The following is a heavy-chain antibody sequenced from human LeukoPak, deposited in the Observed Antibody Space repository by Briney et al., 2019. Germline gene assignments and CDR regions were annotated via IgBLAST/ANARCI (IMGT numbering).Heavy chain of an antibody. CDR3: ARADSGGYYSWPDY. J-gene: IGHJ4*02. V-gene: IGHV3-53*04. D-gene: IGHD3-22*01. CDR2: IYSGGIT. Sequence: ETLSLTCAVYGGSFSSYYWSWIRQPPGKGLGWVSVIYSGGITYYADFVKGRFTISRHNSKNTLYLQMNSLRPEDTAVYYCARADSGGYYSWPDYWGQGTLVTVSS. CDR1: GGSFSSYY.